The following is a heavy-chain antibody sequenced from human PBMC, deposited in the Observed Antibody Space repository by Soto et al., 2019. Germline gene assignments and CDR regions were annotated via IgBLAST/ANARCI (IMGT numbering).Heavy chain of an antibody. CDR1: GYSFTSYW. CDR3: ARSDTSRYYYDRYGMDV. Sequence: GESLKISCKGSGYSFTSYWIGWVRQMPGKGLEWMGIIYPGDSDTRYSPSFQGQVTISADKSISTAYLQWSSLKASDTAMYYCARSDTSRYYYDRYGMDVWGQGTTVTVSS. D-gene: IGHD3-22*01. CDR2: IYPGDSDT. J-gene: IGHJ6*02. V-gene: IGHV5-51*01.